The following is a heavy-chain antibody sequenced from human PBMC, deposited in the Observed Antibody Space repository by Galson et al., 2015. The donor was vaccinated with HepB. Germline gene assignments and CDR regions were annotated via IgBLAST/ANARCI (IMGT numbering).Heavy chain of an antibody. CDR2: IYSGGTT. J-gene: IGHJ3*02. V-gene: IGHV3-53*04. CDR3: AREYYGPGRYPYEAFDI. D-gene: IGHD3-10*01. CDR1: GFTVSRIY. Sequence: SLRLSCAASGFTVSRIYMSWVRQAPGKGLEWVSVIYSGGTTYYADSVKGRFTISRHNSKNTLYLQMNSLRAEDTAVYYCAREYYGPGRYPYEAFDIWGQGTMVTVSS.